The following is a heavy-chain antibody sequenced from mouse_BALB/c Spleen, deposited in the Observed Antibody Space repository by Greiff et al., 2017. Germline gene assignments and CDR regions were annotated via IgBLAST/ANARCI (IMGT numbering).Heavy chain of an antibody. V-gene: IGHV3-2*02. CDR1: GYSITSDYA. D-gene: IGHD2-4*01. CDR2: ISYSGST. CDR3: ANYDYERGFDY. Sequence: DVQLQESGPGLVKPSQSLSLTCTVTGYSITSDYAWNWIRQFPGNKLEWMGYISYSGSTSYNPSLKSRISITRDTSKNQFFLQLNSVTTEDTATYYCANYDYERGFDYWGQGTTLTVSS. J-gene: IGHJ2*01.